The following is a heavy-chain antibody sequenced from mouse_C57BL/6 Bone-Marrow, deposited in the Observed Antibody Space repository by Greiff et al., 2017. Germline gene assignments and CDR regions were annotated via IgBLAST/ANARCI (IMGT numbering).Heavy chain of an antibody. V-gene: IGHV1-76*01. CDR2: IYPGSGNT. Sequence: VQLQESGAELVRPGASVKLSCKASGYTFTDYYISWVKQRPGQGLEWIARIYPGSGNTYYNEKFKGKATLTADKSSSTAYMQLSSLTSEDSAVYFCARSGGFDYWGQGTTLTVSS. CDR3: ARSGGFDY. CDR1: GYTFTDYY. J-gene: IGHJ2*01. D-gene: IGHD3-1*01.